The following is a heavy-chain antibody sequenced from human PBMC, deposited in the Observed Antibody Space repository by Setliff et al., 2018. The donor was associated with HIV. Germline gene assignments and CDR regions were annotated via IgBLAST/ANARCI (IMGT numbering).Heavy chain of an antibody. Sequence: PGGSLRLSCAVSGFTFSGYWMTWVRQAPGKGLEWVASINPGGSEKWYVDSVKGRFTVPGDNTKNSLYLQMNSLRAEDTAVYYCERGGGYWGQGTMVTVS. J-gene: IGHJ4*02. CDR3: ERGGGY. D-gene: IGHD2-15*01. CDR2: INPGGSEK. CDR1: GFTFSGYW. V-gene: IGHV3-7*04.